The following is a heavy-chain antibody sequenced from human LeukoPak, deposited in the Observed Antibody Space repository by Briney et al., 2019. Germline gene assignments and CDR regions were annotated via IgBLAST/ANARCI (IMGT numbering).Heavy chain of an antibody. CDR3: ARVPVVLRFLEWLSYGYYFDY. CDR1: GYTFTSYA. D-gene: IGHD3-3*01. J-gene: IGHJ4*02. Sequence: GASVKVSCKASGYTFTSYAMNWVRQAPGQGLEWMGWINTNTGNPTYAQGFTGRFVFSLDTSVSTAYLQISSLKAGDTAVYYCARVPVVLRFLEWLSYGYYFDYWGQGTLVTVSS. CDR2: INTNTGNP. V-gene: IGHV7-4-1*02.